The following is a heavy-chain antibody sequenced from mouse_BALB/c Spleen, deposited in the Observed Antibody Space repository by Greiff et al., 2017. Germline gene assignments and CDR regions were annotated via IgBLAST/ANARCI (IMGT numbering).Heavy chain of an antibody. D-gene: IGHD2-10*01. CDR1: GFTFSSYA. CDR2: ISSGGST. CDR3: ARAYYGNWYFDV. V-gene: IGHV5-6-5*01. Sequence: DVKLVESGGDLVKPGGSLKLSCAASGFTFSSYAMSWVRQTPEKRLEWVASISSGGSTYYPDSVKGRFTISRDNARNILYLQMSSLRSEDTAMYYCARAYYGNWYFDVWGAGTTVTVSS. J-gene: IGHJ1*01.